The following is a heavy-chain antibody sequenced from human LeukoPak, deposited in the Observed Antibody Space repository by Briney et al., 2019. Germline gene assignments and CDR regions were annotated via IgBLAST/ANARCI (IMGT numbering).Heavy chain of an antibody. CDR3: AKESGTSRPLDF. V-gene: IGHV3-23*01. J-gene: IGHJ4*02. CDR1: GYTLSKYG. CDR2: VSASGGHT. D-gene: IGHD1-1*01. Sequence: GGALRLSCVASGYTLSKYGMTWGRQAPGGGLEWGSAVSASGGHTFYVDSARGRFTVSRDNSKNTLYLQMNSLRADDTAVYYCAKESGTSRPLDFWGQGTLVTVSS.